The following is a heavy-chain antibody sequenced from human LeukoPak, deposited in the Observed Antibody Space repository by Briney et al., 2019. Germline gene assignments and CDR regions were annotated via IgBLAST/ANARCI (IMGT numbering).Heavy chain of an antibody. CDR1: GGSISRGSYY. Sequence: SETLSLTCTVSGGSISRGSYYWSWLRQPAGKGLEWIGRIYTSGSTNCNPSLKSRVTISVDTSKNQFSLKLSSVTAADTAVYYCARDRYSYGYLYYFDYWGQGTLVTVSS. CDR3: ARDRYSYGYLYYFDY. J-gene: IGHJ4*02. CDR2: IYTSGST. D-gene: IGHD5-18*01. V-gene: IGHV4-61*02.